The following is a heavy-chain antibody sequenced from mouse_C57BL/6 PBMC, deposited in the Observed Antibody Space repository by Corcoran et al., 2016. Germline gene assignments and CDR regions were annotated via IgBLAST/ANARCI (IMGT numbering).Heavy chain of an antibody. J-gene: IGHJ3*01. CDR3: ARVRTTWFAY. Sequence: EVQLQQSGPELVKPGASVKISCKASGYTFTDYYMNWVKQSHGKSLEWIGDINPNNGGTSYNQKFKGKATLTVDKSSSTAYMELRSLTSEDSAVYYCARVRTTWFAYWGQGTLVTVSA. CDR1: GYTFTDYY. V-gene: IGHV1-26*01. CDR2: INPNNGGT.